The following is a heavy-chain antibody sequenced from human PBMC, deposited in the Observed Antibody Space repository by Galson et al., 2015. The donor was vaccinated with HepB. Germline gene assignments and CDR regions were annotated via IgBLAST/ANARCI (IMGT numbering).Heavy chain of an antibody. D-gene: IGHD3-3*01. CDR1: GYTFTSYG. J-gene: IGHJ5*02. V-gene: IGHV1-18*01. Sequence: SVKVSCKASGYTFTSYGISWVRQAPGQGLEWMGWISAYNGNTNYAQKLQGRVTMTTDTSTSTAYMELRSLRSDDTAVYYCARDMIRVVIPGGWFDPWGQGTLVTVSS. CDR2: ISAYNGNT. CDR3: ARDMIRVVIPGGWFDP.